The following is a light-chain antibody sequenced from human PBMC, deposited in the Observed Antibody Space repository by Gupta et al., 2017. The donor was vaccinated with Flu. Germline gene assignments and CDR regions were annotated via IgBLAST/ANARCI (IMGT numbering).Light chain of an antibody. J-gene: IGKJ2*01. CDR2: LAS. Sequence: DTVTSQFPPALTLTPGEPASISCRSSQNLPHSNGKNYLDWYLQKPGQSPQLLIYLASTRASGVRDRFSGSGSRTDFTLKVSGVEAENVEIYYCMLGLQTPPYNFGQGTKLEIK. CDR3: MLGLQTPPYN. CDR1: QNLPHSNGKNY. V-gene: IGKV2-28*01.